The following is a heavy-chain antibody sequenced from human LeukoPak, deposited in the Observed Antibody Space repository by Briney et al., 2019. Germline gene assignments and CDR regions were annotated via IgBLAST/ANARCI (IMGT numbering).Heavy chain of an antibody. J-gene: IGHJ3*02. CDR2: ISYDGSNK. D-gene: IGHD3-3*01. Sequence: GGSLRLSCAASGFTFSSYAMHWVRQAPGKGLEWVAVISYDGSNKYYADSVKGRFTISRDNSKNTLYLQMNSLRAEDTAVYYCARDEAYDDAFDIWGQGTMVTVSS. V-gene: IGHV3-30-3*01. CDR1: GFTFSSYA. CDR3: ARDEAYDDAFDI.